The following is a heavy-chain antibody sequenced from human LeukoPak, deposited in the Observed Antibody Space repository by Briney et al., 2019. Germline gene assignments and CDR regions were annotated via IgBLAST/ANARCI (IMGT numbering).Heavy chain of an antibody. CDR3: AKGCEQKTFRCGMDS. J-gene: IGHJ4*02. CDR1: GFGFSAYY. D-gene: IGHD2/OR15-2a*01. Sequence: GGSLRLSCAASGFGFSAYYMHWVRQAPGKGLEWVALVSNDGGIKYYGASVRGRFTISRDNPENTLYLQMNSLRADDTAVYYCAKGCEQKTFRCGMDSWGQGTLVTVSS. CDR2: VSNDGGIK. V-gene: IGHV3-30*18.